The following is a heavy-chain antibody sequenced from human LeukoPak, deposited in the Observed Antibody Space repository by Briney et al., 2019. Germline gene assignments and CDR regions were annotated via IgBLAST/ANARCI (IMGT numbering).Heavy chain of an antibody. V-gene: IGHV1-69*13. D-gene: IGHD3-10*01. Sequence: SVKASCKPSGGTLSSYAISWVRQARGQGLEWMGGIIPIFGTADYAQKFQGRVTITSDESTSTAYMELSSLSSEDTAVYYCARNLWFGDLTDFDYWGQGTLVTVSS. CDR2: IIPIFGTA. J-gene: IGHJ4*02. CDR3: ARNLWFGDLTDFDY. CDR1: GGTLSSYA.